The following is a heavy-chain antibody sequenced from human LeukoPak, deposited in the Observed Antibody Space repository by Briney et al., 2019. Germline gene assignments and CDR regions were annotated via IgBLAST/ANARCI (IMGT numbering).Heavy chain of an antibody. J-gene: IGHJ4*02. D-gene: IGHD5-12*01. Sequence: ASVKVSCKASGYTFTSYYMHWVRQAPGQGLEWMGIIDPSGGSTSYAQKFQGRVTMTRDMSTSTVYMELSSLRSEDTAVYYCASLPYSGYDIYWGQGTLVTVSS. CDR1: GYTFTSYY. CDR3: ASLPYSGYDIY. V-gene: IGHV1-46*01. CDR2: IDPSGGST.